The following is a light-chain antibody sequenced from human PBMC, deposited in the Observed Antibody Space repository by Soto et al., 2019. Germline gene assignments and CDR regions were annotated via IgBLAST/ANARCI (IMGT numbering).Light chain of an antibody. CDR1: QGISSY. CDR3: QQYYSYPRA. CDR2: AAS. V-gene: IGKV1-8*01. Sequence: STSSFSASTGDRVTITCRASQGISSYLAWYQQKPGKAPKLLIYAASTLQSGVPSRFSGSGSGTDFTLTISCLQSEDFATYYCQQYYSYPRAFGQGTKVDIK. J-gene: IGKJ1*01.